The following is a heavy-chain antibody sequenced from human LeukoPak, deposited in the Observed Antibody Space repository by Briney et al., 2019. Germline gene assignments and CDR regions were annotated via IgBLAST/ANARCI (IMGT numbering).Heavy chain of an antibody. J-gene: IGHJ4*02. D-gene: IGHD3-22*01. CDR2: IYTSGST. CDR1: GGSISSGDNY. V-gene: IGHV4-61*02. CDR3: ARASYSYDINGWVLFDY. Sequence: SETLSLTCTVSGGSISSGDNYWSWIRQPAGKGLEWIGRIYTSGSTNYNPSLKSRVTISGDTSKNQFSLRLSSVTAADTAVYYCARASYSYDINGWVLFDYWGQGTLVTVSS.